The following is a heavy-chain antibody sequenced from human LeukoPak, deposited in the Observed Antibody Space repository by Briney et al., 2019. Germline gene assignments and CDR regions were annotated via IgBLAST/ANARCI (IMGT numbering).Heavy chain of an antibody. J-gene: IGHJ4*02. CDR2: ITGSGGIT. Sequence: PGGSLRLSCAASGFTFSSYAMSWVRQAPGKGLEWVSAITGSGGITYYADSVKGRFTISRDNSKNTLYLQMNSLRAEDTAVYYCAKDLTSEDTAIVGWGQGTLVTVFS. D-gene: IGHD5-18*01. CDR1: GFTFSSYA. V-gene: IGHV3-23*01. CDR3: AKDLTSEDTAIVG.